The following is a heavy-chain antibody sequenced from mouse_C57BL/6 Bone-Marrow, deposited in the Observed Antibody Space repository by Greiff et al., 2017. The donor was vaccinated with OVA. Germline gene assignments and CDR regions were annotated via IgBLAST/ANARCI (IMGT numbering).Heavy chain of an antibody. CDR3: ARNSYYGSSYLYFDV. D-gene: IGHD1-1*01. V-gene: IGHV1-69*01. J-gene: IGHJ1*03. Sequence: QVQLQQPGAELVMPGASVKLSCKASGYTFTSYRRHWVKQRPGQGLEWIGEIDPSDSDTNYNEKFKGKSTLTVDISSSTAYMQLSILTSEDSAVYYCARNSYYGSSYLYFDVWGTGTTVTVSS. CDR2: IDPSDSDT. CDR1: GYTFTSYR.